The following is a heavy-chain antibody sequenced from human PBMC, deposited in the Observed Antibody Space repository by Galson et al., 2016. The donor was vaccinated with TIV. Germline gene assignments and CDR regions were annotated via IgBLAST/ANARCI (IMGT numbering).Heavy chain of an antibody. Sequence: SLRLSCAASGFTFSSYSMHWVRQAPGQGLEWVSFISYDGSDKNYADSVKGRFTISGDKSKNTLYLQMNRLRAEDTALYYCARGFSSYYFDYWGQGTLVTVSS. V-gene: IGHV3-30-3*01. CDR2: ISYDGSDK. CDR1: GFTFSSYS. D-gene: IGHD6-13*01. CDR3: ARGFSSYYFDY. J-gene: IGHJ4*02.